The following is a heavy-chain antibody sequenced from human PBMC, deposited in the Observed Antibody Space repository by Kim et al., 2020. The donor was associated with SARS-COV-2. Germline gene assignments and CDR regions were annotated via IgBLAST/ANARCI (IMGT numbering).Heavy chain of an antibody. V-gene: IGHV5-51*01. CDR2: IYPGDSDT. Sequence: GESLKISCKGSGYSFTSYWIGWVRQMPGKGLEWMGIIYPGDSDTRYSPSFQGQVTISADKSISTAYLQWSSLKASDTAMYYCARMPQWPLTSSSWYRVDYYYGMDVWGQGTTVTVSS. CDR3: ARMPQWPLTSSSWYRVDYYYGMDV. J-gene: IGHJ6*02. D-gene: IGHD6-13*01. CDR1: GYSFTSYW.